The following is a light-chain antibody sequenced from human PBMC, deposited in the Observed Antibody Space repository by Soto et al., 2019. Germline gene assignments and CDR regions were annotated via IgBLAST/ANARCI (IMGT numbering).Light chain of an antibody. CDR1: QSISTW. Sequence: DMQLTQSPSTLSASVGDRVTITCRASQSISTWLAWYQQEPGKAPKLLIHKASSLQSGVPSRFSGSGSGTDFTLTISSLHPDDFATYYCQQYNSYSPTFGQGTKVDI. CDR3: QQYNSYSPT. J-gene: IGKJ1*01. V-gene: IGKV1-5*03. CDR2: KAS.